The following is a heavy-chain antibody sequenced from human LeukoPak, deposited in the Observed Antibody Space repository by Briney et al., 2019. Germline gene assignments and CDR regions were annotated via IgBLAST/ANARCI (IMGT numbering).Heavy chain of an antibody. D-gene: IGHD5-18*01. CDR2: IYYSGST. J-gene: IGHJ4*02. CDR1: GGSISSSSYY. CDR3: ARGIVGYSYGVTRNYFDY. Sequence: PSETLSLTCTVSGGSISSSSYYWGWIRQPPGKGLEWIGSIYYSGSTYYNPSLKSRVTISVDTSKNQFSLKLSSVTAADTAVYYCARGIVGYSYGVTRNYFDYWGQGTLVTVSS. V-gene: IGHV4-39*07.